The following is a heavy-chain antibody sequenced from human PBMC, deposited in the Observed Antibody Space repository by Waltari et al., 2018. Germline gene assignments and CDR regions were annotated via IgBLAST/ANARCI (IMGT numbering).Heavy chain of an antibody. CDR3: ARGRGSSSLQPGYYYYYGMDV. D-gene: IGHD6-13*01. V-gene: IGHV4-34*01. J-gene: IGHJ6*02. CDR1: GGSFSGYY. CDR2: INHSVST. Sequence: QVQLQQWGAGLLKPSETLSLTCAVYGGSFSGYYWRWIRPPPGKGLEWIGEINHSVSTNYNPSLTSRVTISVDTSKNQFSLKLSSVPAADTAVYYCARGRGSSSLQPGYYYYYGMDVWGQGTTVTVSS.